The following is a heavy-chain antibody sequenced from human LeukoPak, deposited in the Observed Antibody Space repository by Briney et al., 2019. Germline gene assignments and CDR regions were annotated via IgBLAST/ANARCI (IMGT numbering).Heavy chain of an antibody. Sequence: PSKTLPLTCTVSGDSFRSHYWSWIRHPPGKALEGIGYMFYSGSTNYNPSLKSRVTISVDTSKNQFSLKLNSVTAADTAMYYCARVGQWQYYFDYWGQGTQVTVSS. CDR1: GDSFRSHY. V-gene: IGHV4-59*11. D-gene: IGHD6-19*01. CDR2: MFYSGST. J-gene: IGHJ4*02. CDR3: ARVGQWQYYFDY.